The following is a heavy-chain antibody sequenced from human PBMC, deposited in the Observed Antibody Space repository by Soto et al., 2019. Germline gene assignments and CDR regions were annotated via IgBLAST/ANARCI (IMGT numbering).Heavy chain of an antibody. D-gene: IGHD3-22*01. V-gene: IGHV3-53*01. CDR2: IYSGGST. J-gene: IGHJ1*01. CDR3: ARGVVYYDSSGYYTPAEYFQH. Sequence: SLRLSCAASGFTVSSNYMSWVRQAPGKGLEWVSVIYSGGSTYYADSVKGRFTISRDNSKNTLYLQMNSLRAEDTAVYYCARGVVYYDSSGYYTPAEYFQHWGQGTLVTVSS. CDR1: GFTVSSNY.